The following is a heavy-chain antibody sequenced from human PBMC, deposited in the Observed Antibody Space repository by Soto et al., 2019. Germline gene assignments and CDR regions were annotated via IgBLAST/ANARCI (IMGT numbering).Heavy chain of an antibody. Sequence: GESLKISCEASGYSFTSYWIGWVRQMPGKGLEWVGIIHPCDSDTKYSPSFQGQVTISDDKSTTTGYLQWSSLKASDTAMYYCARTPEPEVAASLEYYYFYGMDVWGQGTKVTVYS. CDR1: GYSFTSYW. J-gene: IGHJ6*02. D-gene: IGHD2-15*01. CDR2: IHPCDSDT. V-gene: IGHV5-51*01. CDR3: ARTPEPEVAASLEYYYFYGMDV.